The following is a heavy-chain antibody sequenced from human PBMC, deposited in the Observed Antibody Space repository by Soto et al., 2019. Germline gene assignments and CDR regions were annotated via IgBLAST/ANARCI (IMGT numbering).Heavy chain of an antibody. V-gene: IGHV1-69*06. CDR1: GGTFSSYA. Sequence: SVKVSCKASGGTFSSYAISWVRQAPGQGLEWMGGIIPIFGTANYAQKFQGRVTITADKSTSTAYMELSSLRSEDTAVYYCALQIPPTIVATITELDYWGQGTLVTVSS. CDR2: IIPIFGTA. J-gene: IGHJ4*02. CDR3: ALQIPPTIVATITELDY. D-gene: IGHD5-12*01.